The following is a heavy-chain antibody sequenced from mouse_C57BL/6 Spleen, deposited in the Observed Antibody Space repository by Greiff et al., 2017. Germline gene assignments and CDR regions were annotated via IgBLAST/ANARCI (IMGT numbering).Heavy chain of an antibody. CDR2: IYPGSGST. CDR3: ARRIQYPFYAMDY. CDR1: GYTFTSYW. V-gene: IGHV1-55*01. D-gene: IGHD5-1*01. J-gene: IGHJ4*01. Sequence: QVQLQQPGAELVKPGASVKMSCKASGYTFTSYWITWVKQRPGQGLEWIGDIYPGSGSTNYNEKFKSKATLTVDKSSSTAYMQLSSLTSEDSAVYYCARRIQYPFYAMDYWGQGTSVTVSS.